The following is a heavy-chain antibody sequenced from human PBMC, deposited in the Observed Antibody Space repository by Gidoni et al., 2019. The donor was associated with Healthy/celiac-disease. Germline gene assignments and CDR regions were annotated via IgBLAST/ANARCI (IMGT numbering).Heavy chain of an antibody. J-gene: IGHJ4*02. CDR3: AREKWELLGY. D-gene: IGHD1-26*01. Sequence: EVQLVESGGGLVQPGGSLRLTCAASGFTFSSYWMHWVRQAPGKGLVWVSLINSDWSSTSYADSVKGLFTISRDNAKNTLYLQMNSLRAEDTAVYYCAREKWELLGYWGQGTLVTVSS. CDR2: INSDWSST. V-gene: IGHV3-74*01. CDR1: GFTFSSYW.